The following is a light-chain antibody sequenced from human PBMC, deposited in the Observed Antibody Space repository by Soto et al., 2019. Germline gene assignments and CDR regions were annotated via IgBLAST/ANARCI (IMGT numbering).Light chain of an antibody. CDR2: DAS. Sequence: DIQMTQSPSTLSASVGDRVTIPCRASQSISSWLAWYQQKPGKPPKLLIYDASSLASGVPSRFRGSGSGTEFTLTISSLQPDDFATYYCQQYNSYSWTFGQGTKVDI. V-gene: IGKV1-5*01. CDR3: QQYNSYSWT. CDR1: QSISSW. J-gene: IGKJ1*01.